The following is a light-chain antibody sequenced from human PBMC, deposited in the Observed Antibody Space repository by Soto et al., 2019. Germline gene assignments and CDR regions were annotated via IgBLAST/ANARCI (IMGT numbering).Light chain of an antibody. CDR1: QSISSY. CDR3: QQSYSTPRT. V-gene: IGKV1-39*01. J-gene: IGKJ1*01. CDR2: AAS. Sequence: DIQMTPYPSSLSASLGDRVTITCRASQSISSYLNWYQQKPGKAPKLLIYAASSLQSGVPSRFSGSGSGTDFTLTISSLQPEDFATYYCQQSYSTPRTFGQGTKVDIK.